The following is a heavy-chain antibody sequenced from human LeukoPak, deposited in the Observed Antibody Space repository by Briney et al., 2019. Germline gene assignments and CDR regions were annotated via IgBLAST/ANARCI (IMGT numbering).Heavy chain of an antibody. J-gene: IGHJ4*02. V-gene: IGHV4-31*03. Sequence: SETLSLTCTVSGGSISSSGFYWTWIRQHPGKGLEWIGYIYYSGSTYYNPSLKSRVTISVDTSKNQFSLKLSSVTAADTAVYYCARAYSSSWHSDYWGQGTLVTVSS. D-gene: IGHD6-13*01. CDR2: IYYSGST. CDR3: ARAYSSSWHSDY. CDR1: GGSISSSGFY.